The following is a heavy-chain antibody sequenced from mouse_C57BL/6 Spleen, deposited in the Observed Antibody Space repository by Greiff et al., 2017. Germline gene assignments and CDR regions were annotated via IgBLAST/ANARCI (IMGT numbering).Heavy chain of an antibody. CDR3: ARDEGDYGSSTGYFEV. V-gene: IGHV3-6*01. CDR2: ISYDGSN. J-gene: IGHJ1*03. CDR1: GYSITSGYY. Sequence: EVKLVESGPGLVKPSQSLSLTCSVTGYSITSGYYWNWIRQFPGNKLEWMGYISYDGSNNYNPSLKNRISITRDTSKNQFFLKLNSVTTEDTATYYCARDEGDYGSSTGYFEVWGTGTTVTVSS. D-gene: IGHD1-1*01.